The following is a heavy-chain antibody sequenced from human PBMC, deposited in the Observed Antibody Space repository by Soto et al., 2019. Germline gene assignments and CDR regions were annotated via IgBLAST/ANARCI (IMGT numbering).Heavy chain of an antibody. D-gene: IGHD7-27*01. J-gene: IGHJ5*01. CDR3: ARGRYCLTGRCFPNWFDS. CDR1: GDSISNLDYF. V-gene: IGHV4-30-4*01. CDR2: IYKSATT. Sequence: LSLTFSVSGDSISNLDYFWAWIRQPPGQSLEYIGYIYKSATTYYNPSFESRVAISVDTSKSQFSLNVTSVTAADTAVYFCARGRYCLTGRCFPNWFDSWGQGALVTVSS.